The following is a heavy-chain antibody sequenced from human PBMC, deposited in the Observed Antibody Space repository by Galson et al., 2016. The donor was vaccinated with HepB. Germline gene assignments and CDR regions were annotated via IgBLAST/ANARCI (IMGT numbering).Heavy chain of an antibody. CDR1: GFKFDDYG. D-gene: IGHD3-3*02. Sequence: SLRLSCAASGFKFDDYGMTWVRQAPGKGLEWVSSISGGSDNTFYADSVQGRFTISRDDSTHSVYLEMNSLRADDTALYYCARIRVGATAFPFDLWGQGTMVTVSS. V-gene: IGHV3-23*01. J-gene: IGHJ3*01. CDR2: ISGGSDNT. CDR3: ARIRVGATAFPFDL.